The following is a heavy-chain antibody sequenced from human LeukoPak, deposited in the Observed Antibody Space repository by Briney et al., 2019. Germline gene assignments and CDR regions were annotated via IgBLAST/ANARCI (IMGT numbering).Heavy chain of an antibody. Sequence: GSLRLSCAASGFTFSSYAMHWVRQAPGKGLEWVAVISYDGSNKYYADSVKGRSTISRDNSKNTLYLQMNSLRAEDTAVYYCARGPLGSTSEYWGQGTLVTVSS. CDR2: ISYDGSNK. J-gene: IGHJ4*02. CDR3: ARGPLGSTSEY. V-gene: IGHV3-30*04. CDR1: GFTFSSYA. D-gene: IGHD2-2*01.